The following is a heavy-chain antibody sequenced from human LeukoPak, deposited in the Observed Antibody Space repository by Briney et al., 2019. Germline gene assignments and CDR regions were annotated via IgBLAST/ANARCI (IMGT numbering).Heavy chain of an antibody. CDR2: TYYRSKWYN. Sequence: SQTLSLTCAISGDSVSSNSAAWNWIRQSPSRGLEWLGRTYYRSKWYNDYAVSVKGRVTINPDTSKNQFSLQLNSVTAADTAVYYCARFSEVATSLFSYYYYYMDVWGKGTTVTVSS. CDR1: GDSVSSNSAA. V-gene: IGHV6-1*01. D-gene: IGHD5-12*01. CDR3: ARFSEVATSLFSYYYYYMDV. J-gene: IGHJ6*03.